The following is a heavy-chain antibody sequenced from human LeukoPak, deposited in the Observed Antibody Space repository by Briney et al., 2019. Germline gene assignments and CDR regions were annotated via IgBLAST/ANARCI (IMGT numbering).Heavy chain of an antibody. CDR2: ISYDGSNK. J-gene: IGHJ4*02. Sequence: SCKASGYTFTGYYMHWVRQAPGKGPEWVAVISYDGSNKYYADSVKGRFTISRDNSKNTLYLQMNSLRAEDTAVYYCARALTTDYCSGGSCLCLDYWGQGTLDTVSS. V-gene: IGHV3-30*04. CDR3: ARALTTDYCSGGSCLCLDY. D-gene: IGHD2-15*01. CDR1: GYTFTGYY.